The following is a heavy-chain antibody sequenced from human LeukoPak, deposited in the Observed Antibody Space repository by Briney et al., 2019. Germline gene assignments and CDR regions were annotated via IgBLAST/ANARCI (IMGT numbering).Heavy chain of an antibody. D-gene: IGHD2-15*01. Sequence: GGSLRLSCAASGFTFSSYSMNWVRQAPGKGLEWAAVISYDGSNKYYADSVKGRFTISRDNSKNTLYLQMNSLRAEDTAVYYCARARGIVVVVAALDAFDIWGQGTMVTVSS. V-gene: IGHV3-30*03. CDR2: ISYDGSNK. CDR3: ARARGIVVVVAALDAFDI. J-gene: IGHJ3*02. CDR1: GFTFSSYS.